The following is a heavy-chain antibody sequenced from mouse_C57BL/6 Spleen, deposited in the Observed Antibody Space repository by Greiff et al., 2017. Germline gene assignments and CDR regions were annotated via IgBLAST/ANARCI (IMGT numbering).Heavy chain of an antibody. CDR2: INPNNGGT. J-gene: IGHJ2*01. D-gene: IGHD1-1*02. Sequence: EVQLQQSGPELVKPGASVKMSCKASGYTFTDYNMHWVKQSHGKSLEWIGYINPNNGGTSYNQKFKGKATLTVNKSSSTAYMELRSLTSEDSAVYYCARVLAGTMGGGVGDYWGQGTTLTVSS. CDR1: GYTFTDYN. CDR3: ARVLAGTMGGGVGDY. V-gene: IGHV1-22*01.